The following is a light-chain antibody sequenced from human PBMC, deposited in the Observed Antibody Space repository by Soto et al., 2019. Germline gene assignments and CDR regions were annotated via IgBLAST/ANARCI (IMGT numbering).Light chain of an antibody. Sequence: QSALTQPASVSGSPGQSITVSCTGTSSDVGGYNYVSWYQQHPGKATKLMIYDVSNRPSGVSSRFSGSKSGNTASLTISGLQAEDEADYYCCSYTTSSTCVFGTGTKVTV. CDR1: SSDVGGYNY. V-gene: IGLV2-14*01. CDR3: CSYTTSSTCV. CDR2: DVS. J-gene: IGLJ1*01.